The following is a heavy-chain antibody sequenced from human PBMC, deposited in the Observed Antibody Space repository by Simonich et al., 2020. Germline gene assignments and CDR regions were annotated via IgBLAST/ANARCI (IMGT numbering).Heavy chain of an antibody. CDR1: GYNFTSSP. J-gene: IGHJ6*02. Sequence: QVQLVQSGAEVKKPGASVKVSCKASGYNFTSSPMHWVRQTPGQVLEWMGIINPSGGSTSYAQKFHGRVTMTSDTSTSTVYMELSSLRSEDTAVYYRASADSGSYWGYYYYYYGMDVWGQGTTVTVSS. CDR3: ASADSGSYWGYYYYYYGMDV. D-gene: IGHD1-26*01. V-gene: IGHV1-46*01. CDR2: INPSGGST.